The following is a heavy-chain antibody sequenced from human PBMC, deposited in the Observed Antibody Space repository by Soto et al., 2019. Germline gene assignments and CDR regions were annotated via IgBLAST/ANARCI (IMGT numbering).Heavy chain of an antibody. J-gene: IGHJ5*02. D-gene: IGHD5-18*01. CDR1: GGSIVSGGYY. V-gene: IGHV4-31*03. CDR3: ARGRKGYSYGHNWFDP. Sequence: RSETLSLTCTVSGGSIVSGGYYWIWIREQPWKGLEWIGYIYYSGSTYYNPSLKSRVTISVDTSKNQFSLKLSSVTAADTAVYYCARGRKGYSYGHNWFDPWGQGTLVTVSS. CDR2: IYYSGST.